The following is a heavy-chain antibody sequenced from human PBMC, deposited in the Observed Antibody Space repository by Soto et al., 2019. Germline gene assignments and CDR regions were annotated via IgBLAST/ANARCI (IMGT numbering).Heavy chain of an antibody. CDR2: ISYDGSNK. CDR1: GFTFSSYA. D-gene: IGHD4-17*01. Sequence: GGSLRLSCAASGFTFSSYAMNWVRQAPGKGLEWVAVISYDGSNKYYADSVKGRFTISRDNSKNTLYLQMNSLRAEDTAVYYCASDGGYYVEAAYYFDYWGQRTLVTVSS. CDR3: ASDGGYYVEAAYYFDY. V-gene: IGHV3-30-3*01. J-gene: IGHJ4*02.